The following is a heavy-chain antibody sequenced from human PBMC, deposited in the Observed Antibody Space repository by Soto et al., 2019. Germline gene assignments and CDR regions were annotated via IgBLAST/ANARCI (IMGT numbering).Heavy chain of an antibody. CDR1: GGSISSYY. CDR2: IYYSGST. Sequence: QVQLQESGPGLVKPSETLSLTCTVSGGSISSYYWTWIRQPPGRGLEWIGYIYYSGSTNYNPSPKSRVTISVDTSKNQFSLKLSSVTAADTAVYYCARTLFGWGIWFVPWGQGTLVTVSS. D-gene: IGHD3-10*02. V-gene: IGHV4-59*01. J-gene: IGHJ5*02. CDR3: ARTLFGWGIWFVP.